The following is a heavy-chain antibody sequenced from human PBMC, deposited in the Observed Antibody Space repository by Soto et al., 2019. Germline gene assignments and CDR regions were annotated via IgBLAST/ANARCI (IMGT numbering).Heavy chain of an antibody. V-gene: IGHV1-69*13. CDR3: ARDKNLGAPSYYGMDV. CDR1: GGTFSNYA. Sequence: ASVKVSCKASGGTFSNYAISWVRQAPGQGLEWMGGIIPIFGTANYAQKFQGRVTITADESTSTAYMELSSLRSEGTAVYYCARDKNLGAPSYYGMDVWGQGTTVTVSS. D-gene: IGHD1-26*01. CDR2: IIPIFGTA. J-gene: IGHJ6*02.